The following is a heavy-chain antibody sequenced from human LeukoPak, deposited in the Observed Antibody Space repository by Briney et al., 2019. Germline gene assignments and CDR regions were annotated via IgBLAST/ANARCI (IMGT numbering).Heavy chain of an antibody. J-gene: IGHJ3*02. CDR3: ARGFVVVTANRVHAFDI. CDR1: GYTFTSYG. CDR2: ISAYNGNT. D-gene: IGHD2-21*02. Sequence: ASVKVSCKASGYTFTSYGISWVRQAPGQGLEWMGWISAYNGNTNYAQKLQGRVTMTTDTSTSTAYMELRSLRSDDTAVYYCARGFVVVTANRVHAFDIWGQGTMVTVSS. V-gene: IGHV1-18*01.